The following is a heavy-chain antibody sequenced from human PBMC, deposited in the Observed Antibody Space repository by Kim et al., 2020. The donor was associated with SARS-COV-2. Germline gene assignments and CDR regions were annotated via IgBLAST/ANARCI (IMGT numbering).Heavy chain of an antibody. V-gene: IGHV3-48*04. J-gene: IGHJ4*02. CDR2: IASGGGPT. Sequence: GGSLRLSCAASGYIFSRYNMDWVRQAPGKGLEWIAYIASGGGPTYYADSVKGRFTISRDNAKNSVYLQANSLRAEDTAVYYCAREDFRGLDSWGQGALVIVSS. D-gene: IGHD3-3*01. CDR3: AREDFRGLDS. CDR1: GYIFSRYN.